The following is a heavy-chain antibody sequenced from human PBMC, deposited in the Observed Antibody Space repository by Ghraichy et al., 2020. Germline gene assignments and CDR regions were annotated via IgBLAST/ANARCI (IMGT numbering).Heavy chain of an antibody. CDR1: GFTVSSNY. CDR2: IYSGGST. CDR3: ARAYTYGYFDY. V-gene: IGHV3-66*01. J-gene: IGHJ4*02. Sequence: GGSLRLSCAASGFTVSSNYMSWVRQAPGTGLECVSVIYSGGSTYYADSVKGRFTISRDNSQNTLFLQLNSLRDEDTAVYYCARAYTYGYFDYWGQGTLVTVSS. D-gene: IGHD5-18*01.